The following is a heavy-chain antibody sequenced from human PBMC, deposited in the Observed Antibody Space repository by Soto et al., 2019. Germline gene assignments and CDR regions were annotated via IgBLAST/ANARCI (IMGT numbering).Heavy chain of an antibody. CDR2: INLNSGNI. CDR1: GDTFTTYD. V-gene: IGHV1-8*01. CDR3: ARGRASGSYYLLDY. J-gene: IGHJ4*02. Sequence: QVQLVQSGAEVRKPGASVKVSCKASGDTFTTYDINWVRQATGHGLEWMGWINLNSGNIGYAQRFQGRVTMTRDTAIRTAYMEVSSLRSDDTAVYYCARGRASGSYYLLDYWGQGTLVTVSS. D-gene: IGHD3-10*01.